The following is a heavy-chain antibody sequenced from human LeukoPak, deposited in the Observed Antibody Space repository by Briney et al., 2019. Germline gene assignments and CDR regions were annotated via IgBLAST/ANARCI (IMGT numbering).Heavy chain of an antibody. J-gene: IGHJ4*02. CDR2: ISAYNGNT. CDR3: AGDRSDTAMVVAGY. CDR1: GYTFTSYG. D-gene: IGHD5-18*01. V-gene: IGHV1-18*01. Sequence: ASVKVSCTASGYTFTSYGISWVRQAPGQGLEWMGWISAYNGNTNYAQKLQGRVTMTTDTSTSTAYMELRSLRSDDTAVYYCAGDRSDTAMVVAGYWGQGTLVTVSS.